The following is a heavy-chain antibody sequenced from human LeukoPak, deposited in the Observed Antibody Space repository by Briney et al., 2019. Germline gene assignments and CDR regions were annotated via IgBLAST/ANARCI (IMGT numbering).Heavy chain of an antibody. Sequence: GGSLRLSCAASGFTFSSYAMSWVRQAPGKGLEWVSAISGSGGSTYYADSVKGRFTISRDNSKNTLYLQMNSLRAEDTAVYYCAKPPHPLGYCSSTSCYTRDYWGQGTPVTVSS. CDR3: AKPPHPLGYCSSTSCYTRDY. V-gene: IGHV3-23*01. J-gene: IGHJ4*02. D-gene: IGHD2-2*02. CDR2: ISGSGGST. CDR1: GFTFSSYA.